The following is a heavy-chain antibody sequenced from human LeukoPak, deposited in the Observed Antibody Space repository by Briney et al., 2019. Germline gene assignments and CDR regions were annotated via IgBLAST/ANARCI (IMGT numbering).Heavy chain of an antibody. CDR2: IIPILGIA. J-gene: IGHJ4*02. V-gene: IGHV1-69*04. Sequence: GASVKVSCKASGGTFSSYAISWVRQAPGQGLEWMGRIIPILGIANYAQKFQGRVTITADKSTSTAYMELSSLRSEDTAVYYCARSDEYSSSWYSYFDYWGQGTLVTVSS. CDR1: GGTFSSYA. D-gene: IGHD6-13*01. CDR3: ARSDEYSSSWYSYFDY.